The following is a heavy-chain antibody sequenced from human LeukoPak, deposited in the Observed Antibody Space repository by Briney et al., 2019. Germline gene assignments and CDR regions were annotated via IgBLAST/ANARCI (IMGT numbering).Heavy chain of an antibody. CDR3: ARDLSSSWSSDAFDI. V-gene: IGHV3-33*08. CDR2: IGNDGKTT. Sequence: GGSLRLSCAASGFTFSTYGTHWVRQAPGKGLEWVAVIGNDGKTTYYADSVKGRFTISRDNAKNSLYLQMNSLRAEDTAVYYCARDLSSSWSSDAFDIWGQGTMATVSS. J-gene: IGHJ3*02. D-gene: IGHD6-13*01. CDR1: GFTFSTYG.